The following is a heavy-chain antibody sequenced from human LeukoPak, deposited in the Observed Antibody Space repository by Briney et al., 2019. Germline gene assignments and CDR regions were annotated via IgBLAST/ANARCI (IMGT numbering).Heavy chain of an antibody. Sequence: ASVKVSCKASGYTFTGYYMHWVRQAPGQGLEWMGWINPNSGGTDYAQKFQGRVTMTRDTSISTAYMELSRLRSDDTAVYYCARGSYYYDSSGYYPVDYWGPGTLVPVSS. CDR3: ARGSYYYDSSGYYPVDY. CDR2: INPNSGGT. V-gene: IGHV1-2*02. D-gene: IGHD3-22*01. CDR1: GYTFTGYY. J-gene: IGHJ4*02.